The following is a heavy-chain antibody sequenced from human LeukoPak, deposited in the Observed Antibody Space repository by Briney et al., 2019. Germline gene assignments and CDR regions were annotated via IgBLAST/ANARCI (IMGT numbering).Heavy chain of an antibody. CDR2: IYYSGST. J-gene: IGHJ4*02. V-gene: IGHV4-39*01. Sequence: PSESLSLTCTVSGGSISSSSYYWGWIRQPPGKGLEWIGSIYYSGSTYYNPSLKSRVTISVDTSKNQFSLKLSSVTAADTAVYYCARRLGSGYDWVYFDYWGQGTLVTVSS. CDR1: GGSISSSSYY. D-gene: IGHD5-12*01. CDR3: ARRLGSGYDWVYFDY.